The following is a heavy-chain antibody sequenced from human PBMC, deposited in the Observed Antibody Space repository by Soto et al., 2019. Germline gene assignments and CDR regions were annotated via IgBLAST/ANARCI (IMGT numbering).Heavy chain of an antibody. V-gene: IGHV1-24*01. J-gene: IGHJ5*02. D-gene: IGHD3-22*01. CDR2: FDPEDGKT. CDR3: APLTTYYYDSSGYYYAGFDR. Sequence: AAVKVSCKVSGYTLTELSMHWVRQAPGKGLEWMGGFDPEDGKTIYAQKFQGRVTMTEDTSTDTAYMELSSLRSEDTAVYYCAPLTTYYYDSSGYYYAGFDRWGQGNLVTVSS. CDR1: GYTLTELS.